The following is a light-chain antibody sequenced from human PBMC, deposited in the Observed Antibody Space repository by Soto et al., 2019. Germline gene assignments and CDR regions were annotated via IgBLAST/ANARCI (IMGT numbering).Light chain of an antibody. CDR3: SSYTSSSTPVV. J-gene: IGLJ2*01. Sequence: QSALTQPASVSGSPGPSITISCTGTSSDVGGYNYVSWYQQHPGKAPKLMIYEFSTRPSGVSNRFSGSKSGNTASLTISGLQAEDEADCYCSSYTSSSTPVVFGGGTKLTVL. CDR2: EFS. CDR1: SSDVGGYNY. V-gene: IGLV2-14*01.